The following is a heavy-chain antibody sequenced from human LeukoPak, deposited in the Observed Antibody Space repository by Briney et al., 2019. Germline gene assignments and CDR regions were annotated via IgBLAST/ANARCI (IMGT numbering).Heavy chain of an antibody. Sequence: GGSLRLSCAASGFTFSSYAMSWVRQAPGKGLEWVSAISGSGGSTCYADSVKGRFTISRDNAKNSLYLQMNSLRAEDTAVYYCAREVRSGSVDDAFDIWGQGTMVTVSS. CDR1: GFTFSSYA. CDR2: ISGSGGST. D-gene: IGHD3-10*01. V-gene: IGHV3-23*01. CDR3: AREVRSGSVDDAFDI. J-gene: IGHJ3*02.